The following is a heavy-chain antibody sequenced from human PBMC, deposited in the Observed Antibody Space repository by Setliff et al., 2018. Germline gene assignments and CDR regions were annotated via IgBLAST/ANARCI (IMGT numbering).Heavy chain of an antibody. V-gene: IGHV3-30*02. Sequence: GGSLRLSCAASGFTFSGYGIHWVRQAPGKGLEWVAFIRPDGSNKYYADFVKGRFTIARDNSKNTLYLQMNGLRGEDTAGYYCAKDTYYYDSSGYYVFDYWGQGTRFTVS. D-gene: IGHD3-22*01. CDR1: GFTFSGYG. CDR2: IRPDGSNK. J-gene: IGHJ4*02. CDR3: AKDTYYYDSSGYYVFDY.